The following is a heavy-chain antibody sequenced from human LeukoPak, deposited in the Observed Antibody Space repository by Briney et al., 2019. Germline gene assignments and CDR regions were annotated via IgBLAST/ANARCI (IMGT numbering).Heavy chain of an antibody. J-gene: IGHJ4*02. V-gene: IGHV3-21*04. CDR3: ARLVVEMAMDY. Sequence: GGSLRLSCAASGFTFTSYNMNWVRQAPGKGLEWVSSITSSSSYIYYADSVKGRFTISRDNAKNTLYLQMNSLRAEDTAVYYCARLVVEMAMDYWGQGTLVTVSS. CDR1: GFTFTSYN. D-gene: IGHD5-24*01. CDR2: ITSSSSYI.